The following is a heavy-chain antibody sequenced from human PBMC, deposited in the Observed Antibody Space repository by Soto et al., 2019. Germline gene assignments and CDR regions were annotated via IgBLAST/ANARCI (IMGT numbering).Heavy chain of an antibody. D-gene: IGHD3-3*01. CDR1: GFSVSTNY. CDR3: AREAHYDLWSGPGWFDP. J-gene: IGHJ5*02. V-gene: IGHV3-66*01. CDR2: LHSGGAT. Sequence: EVQVVESGGGLVQPGGSLRLSCAASGFSVSTNYMSWVRQAPGKGLEWVSVLHSGGATYYADSVKGRFTTSRDSSENTLELQMNSLRAEDTALDYCAREAHYDLWSGPGWFDPWAQGTLVTVSS.